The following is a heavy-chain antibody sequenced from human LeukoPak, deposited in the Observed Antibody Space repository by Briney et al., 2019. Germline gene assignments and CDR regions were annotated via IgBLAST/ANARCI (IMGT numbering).Heavy chain of an antibody. V-gene: IGHV3-43*02. J-gene: IGHJ4*02. CDR1: GFTFSSYW. CDR3: AKGIGAYCGGDCYSEGLFDY. CDR2: ISGDGGST. Sequence: GGSLRLSCAASGFTFSSYWMDWVRQAPGKGLEWVCLISGDGGSTYYADSVKGRFTISRDNSKNSLYLKMNSLRTEDTALYYCAKGIGAYCGGDCYSEGLFDYWGQGTLVTVSS. D-gene: IGHD2-21*02.